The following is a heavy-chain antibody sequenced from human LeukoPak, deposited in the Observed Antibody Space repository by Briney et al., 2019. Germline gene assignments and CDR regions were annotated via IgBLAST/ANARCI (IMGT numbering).Heavy chain of an antibody. V-gene: IGHV3-64*01. D-gene: IGHD6-19*01. Sequence: PGGSLRLSCAASGFTFSSYDMHWVRQAPAQGLEYVSTISSNGGKTTYANSVKGRFTISRDNSKNTLYLQMGSLRADDVAVYYCARAKAVAGTGGDNWFDPWGQGTLVTVSS. CDR2: ISSNGGKT. J-gene: IGHJ5*02. CDR1: GFTFSSYD. CDR3: ARAKAVAGTGGDNWFDP.